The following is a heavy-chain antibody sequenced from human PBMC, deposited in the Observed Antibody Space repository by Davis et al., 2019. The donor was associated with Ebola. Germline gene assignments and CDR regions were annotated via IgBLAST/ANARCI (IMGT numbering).Heavy chain of an antibody. V-gene: IGHV1-46*01. CDR2: INPSGGST. CDR3: ARDWLRIVDTAMVTDYYYYGMDV. Sequence: ASVKVSCKASGYTFTSYYMHWVRQAPGQGLEWMGIINPSGGSTSYAQKFQGRVTMTRDTSTSTVYMELSSLRSEDTAVYYCARDWLRIVDTAMVTDYYYYGMDVWGQGTTVTVSS. D-gene: IGHD5-18*01. CDR1: GYTFTSYY. J-gene: IGHJ6*02.